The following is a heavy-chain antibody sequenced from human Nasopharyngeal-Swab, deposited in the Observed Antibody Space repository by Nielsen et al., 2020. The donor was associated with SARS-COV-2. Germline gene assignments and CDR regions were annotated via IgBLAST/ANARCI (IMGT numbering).Heavy chain of an antibody. Sequence: ASVKVSCKASGYTFTYYAMHWVRQAPGQRLEWMGWIIPGNGNTKYSQRFQGRVTITRDTPASTGYLEVSSLNSEDTAVYYCARSRWLHDIDGMDVWGQGTTVTVSS. CDR2: IIPGNGNT. CDR3: ARSRWLHDIDGMDV. V-gene: IGHV1-3*01. CDR1: GYTFTYYA. J-gene: IGHJ6*02. D-gene: IGHD5-12*01.